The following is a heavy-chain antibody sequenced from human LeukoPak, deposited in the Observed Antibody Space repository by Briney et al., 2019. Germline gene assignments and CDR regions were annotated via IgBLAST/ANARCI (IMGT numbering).Heavy chain of an antibody. CDR2: IYYSGST. CDR1: GGSISSTSHH. Sequence: PSETLSLTCSVSGGSISSTSHHWDWIRQPPGKGLEWIGSIYYSGSTYYNPSLKSRVTISVDTSKNQFSLKLSSVTAADTAVYYCARHDTEEYDYGDYIPDWYFDLWGRGTLVTVSS. J-gene: IGHJ2*01. V-gene: IGHV4-39*01. CDR3: ARHDTEEYDYGDYIPDWYFDL. D-gene: IGHD4-17*01.